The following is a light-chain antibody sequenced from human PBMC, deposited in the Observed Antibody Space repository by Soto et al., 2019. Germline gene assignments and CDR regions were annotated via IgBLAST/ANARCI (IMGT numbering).Light chain of an antibody. Sequence: EIVLTQSPGTLSLSPGEGATLSCRASQNVNSNFLAWYQQKPGQAPRLLISGASNRATGIPDRFSGSGSGTDFTLTISRLEPEDFAVYYCQQYGNSPRTFGQGTKVDIK. J-gene: IGKJ1*01. CDR3: QQYGNSPRT. V-gene: IGKV3-20*01. CDR1: QNVNSNF. CDR2: GAS.